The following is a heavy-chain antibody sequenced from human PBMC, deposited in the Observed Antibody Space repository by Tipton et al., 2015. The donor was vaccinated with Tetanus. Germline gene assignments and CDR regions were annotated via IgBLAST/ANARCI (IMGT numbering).Heavy chain of an antibody. CDR3: ATLVSTVDLTMYFAS. V-gene: IGHV4-4*02. CDR2: IYQTGST. Sequence: TLSLTCDGSWDSISSHKWWSWVRQPPGKGLEWIGEIYQTGSTNYNPSFQSRVSMSVDKSKDQFSLELTSVTAADTAVYYCATLVSTVDLTMYFASWGQGIQVTVSS. D-gene: IGHD2-8*01. J-gene: IGHJ1*01. CDR1: WDSISSHKW.